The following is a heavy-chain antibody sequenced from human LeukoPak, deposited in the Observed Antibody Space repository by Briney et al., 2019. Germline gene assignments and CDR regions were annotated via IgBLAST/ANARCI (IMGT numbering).Heavy chain of an antibody. D-gene: IGHD3-16*01. CDR2: IYYSGST. Sequence: SETLSLTCTVSGGSISSSSYYWGWIRQPPGKGLEWIGSIYYSGSTYYNPSLKSRVTISVDTSKNQFSLKLSSVTAADTAVYYCARSALGVTPFDYWGQGTLVTVSS. CDR3: ARSALGVTPFDY. CDR1: GGSISSSSYY. V-gene: IGHV4-39*07. J-gene: IGHJ4*02.